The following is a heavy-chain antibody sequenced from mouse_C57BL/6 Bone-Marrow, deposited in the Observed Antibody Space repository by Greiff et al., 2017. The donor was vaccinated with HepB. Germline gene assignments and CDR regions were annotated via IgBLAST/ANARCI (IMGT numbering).Heavy chain of an antibody. CDR2: ISDGGSYT. Sequence: EVQLVESGGGLVKPGGSLKLSCAASGFTFSSYAMSWVRQTPEKRLEWVATISDGGSYTYYPDNVKGRFTISRDNAKNNLYLQMSHLKSEDTAMYYCARDITTVVLGDDFDYWGQGTTLTVSS. J-gene: IGHJ2*01. CDR1: GFTFSSYA. D-gene: IGHD1-1*01. CDR3: ARDITTVVLGDDFDY. V-gene: IGHV5-4*01.